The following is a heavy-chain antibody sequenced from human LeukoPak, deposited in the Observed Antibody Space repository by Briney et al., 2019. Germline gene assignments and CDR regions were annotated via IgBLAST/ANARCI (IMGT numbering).Heavy chain of an antibody. CDR2: IKEDRSVK. V-gene: IGHV3-7*01. D-gene: IGHD6-6*01. CDR1: GFTFTKHW. Sequence: PGGSLRLSCVASGFTFTKHWMSWVRQAPGKGLEWVANIKEDRSVKNYMDSVKGRFTISRDNAENSLYLQMNSLRAEDTAVYYCARQTYSSSSGFDPWGQGTLVTVSS. CDR3: ARQTYSSSSGFDP. J-gene: IGHJ5*02.